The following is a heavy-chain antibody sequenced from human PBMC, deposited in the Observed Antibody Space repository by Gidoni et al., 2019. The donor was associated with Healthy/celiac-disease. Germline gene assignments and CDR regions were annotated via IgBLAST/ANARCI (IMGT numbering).Heavy chain of an antibody. CDR2: IYHSGST. Sequence: QVQLQESGPGLVKPSGTLSLTCAVSGGSLSSSNWWSWVRQPPGKGLEWIGEIYHSGSTNYNPSLKSRVTISVDKSKNQFSLKLSSGTAADTAVYYCARDRNIVVVPAAADYYYGMDVWGQGTTVTVSS. D-gene: IGHD2-2*01. CDR3: ARDRNIVVVPAAADYYYGMDV. V-gene: IGHV4-4*02. CDR1: GGSLSSSNW. J-gene: IGHJ6*02.